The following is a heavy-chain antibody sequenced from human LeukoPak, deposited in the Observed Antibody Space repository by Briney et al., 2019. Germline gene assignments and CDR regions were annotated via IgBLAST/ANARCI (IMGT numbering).Heavy chain of an antibody. CDR3: ARARGRTSGFDS. V-gene: IGHV3-53*01. J-gene: IGHJ4*02. CDR2: IYSGGST. CDR1: GFTFSSYA. Sequence: PGRSLRLSCAASGFTFSSYAMHWVRQAPGKGLECVSVIYSGGSTYYADSVKGRFTISRDNSKNTLYLQMNSLRAEDTAVYYCARARGRTSGFDSWGQGTLVTVSS. D-gene: IGHD1-26*01.